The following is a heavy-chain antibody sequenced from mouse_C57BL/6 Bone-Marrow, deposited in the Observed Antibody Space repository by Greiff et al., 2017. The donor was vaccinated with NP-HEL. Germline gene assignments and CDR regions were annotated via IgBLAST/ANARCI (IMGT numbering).Heavy chain of an antibody. CDR1: GYTFTDYN. V-gene: IGHV1-18*01. J-gene: IGHJ3*01. CDR2: INPNNGGT. Sequence: EVQLQQSGPELVKPGASVKIPCKASGYTFTDYNMDWVKLSHGKSLEWIGDINPNNGGTIYNQKFKGKATLTVDKSSSTAYMELRSLTSEDTAVYYCARKGFDGYYWVAYWGQGTLVTVSA. D-gene: IGHD2-3*01. CDR3: ARKGFDGYYWVAY.